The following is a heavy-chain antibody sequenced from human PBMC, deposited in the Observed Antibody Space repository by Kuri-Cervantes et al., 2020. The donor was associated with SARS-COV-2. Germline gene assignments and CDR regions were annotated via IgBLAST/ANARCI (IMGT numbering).Heavy chain of an antibody. CDR1: GGSISSYY. V-gene: IGHV4-34*01. J-gene: IGHJ4*02. CDR3: ARTSEMGYYFDY. CDR2: INHSGST. D-gene: IGHD2-8*01. Sequence: GSLRLSCTVSGGSISSYYWSWIRQPPGKGLEWIGEINHSGSTNYNPSLKSRVTISVDTSKNQFSLKLSSVTAADTAVYYCARTSEMGYYFDYWGQGTLVTVSS.